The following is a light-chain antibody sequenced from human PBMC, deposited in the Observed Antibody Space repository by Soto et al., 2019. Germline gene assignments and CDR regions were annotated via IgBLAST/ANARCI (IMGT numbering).Light chain of an antibody. V-gene: IGKV1-39*01. J-gene: IGKJ2*01. Sequence: DIQMTQSPSSLSASVGDRVTITCRASQSISSYLNWYQQKPGKAPKLLIYAASSLQIGVPSRFSGSGSGTDFTLTISSLQPEDFATYYCQQNYSTPYTFGQGTKLEIK. CDR2: AAS. CDR1: QSISSY. CDR3: QQNYSTPYT.